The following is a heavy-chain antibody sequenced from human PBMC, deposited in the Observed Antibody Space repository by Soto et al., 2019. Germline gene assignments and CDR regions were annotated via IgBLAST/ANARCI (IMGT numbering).Heavy chain of an antibody. CDR3: AREYDNLNWYDP. CDR2: ISSSSNTI. J-gene: IGHJ5*02. Sequence: PGGSLRLSCAASGFTFSSYSMNWVRQAPGKGLEWVSYISSSSNTIYYADSVKGRFTISRDNAKNSLYLQMNSLRAEDTAVYYCAREYDNLNWYDPWGQGTLVTVSS. CDR1: GFTFSSYS. V-gene: IGHV3-48*01. D-gene: IGHD3-9*01.